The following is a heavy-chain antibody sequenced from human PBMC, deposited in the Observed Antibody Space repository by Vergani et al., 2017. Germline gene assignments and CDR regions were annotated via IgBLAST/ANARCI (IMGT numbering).Heavy chain of an antibody. J-gene: IGHJ4*02. CDR2: IDNSGST. D-gene: IGHD6-13*01. CDR3: AREDHSSRLDY. V-gene: IGHV4-4*07. CDR1: GGSISSYY. Sequence: QVQLQESGPGLVKPSETLSLTCTVSGGSISSYYWSWIRQPAGKGLEWIGRIDNSGSTHYNPSLTSRVTMSVDTYKNQFALKLSSVTAADTAVYYCAREDHSSRLDYWGQGTLVTVSS.